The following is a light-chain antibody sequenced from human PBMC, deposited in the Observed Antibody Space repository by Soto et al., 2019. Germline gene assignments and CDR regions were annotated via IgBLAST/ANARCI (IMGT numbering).Light chain of an antibody. CDR2: DNN. V-gene: IGLV1-51*01. CDR1: SSNIGNNY. Sequence: QSVLTQPPSVSAAPGQGVTISCSGSSSNIGNNYVSWYRQLPGTAPKLLIYDNNRRPSGISDRFSGSKSGTSATLDITGLQTGDEADYYCGTWDSSLNGVVFGGGTKLTVL. CDR3: GTWDSSLNGVV. J-gene: IGLJ2*01.